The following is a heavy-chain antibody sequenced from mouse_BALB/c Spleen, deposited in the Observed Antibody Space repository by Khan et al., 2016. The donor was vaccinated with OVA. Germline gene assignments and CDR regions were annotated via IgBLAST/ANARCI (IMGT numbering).Heavy chain of an antibody. Sequence: QVQLKQSGPGLVAPSQSLSITCTVSGFSLTGYGVNWVRQPPGKGLEWLGMIWGDGSTDYNSGLKSRLRISKDLSKSQVFLKMNSLETDDTARYFCAREGSNYFYYSMDYWGKGTSVTVSS. V-gene: IGHV2-6-7*01. J-gene: IGHJ4*01. CDR3: AREGSNYFYYSMDY. CDR1: GFSLTGYG. CDR2: IWGDGST. D-gene: IGHD2-5*01.